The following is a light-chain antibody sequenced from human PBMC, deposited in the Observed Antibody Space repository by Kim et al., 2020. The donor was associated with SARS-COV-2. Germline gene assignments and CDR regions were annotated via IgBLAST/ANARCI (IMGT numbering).Light chain of an antibody. CDR3: QQYDGLPFT. CDR1: QDISNY. Sequence: SASVGDRVTITCQASQDISNYLNWFQQKPGKAPKFLIYAASNLETGVPSRFSGSGSGTDFTFTISSLQPEDIATYFCQQYDGLPFTFGQGTKLEI. J-gene: IGKJ2*01. V-gene: IGKV1-33*01. CDR2: AAS.